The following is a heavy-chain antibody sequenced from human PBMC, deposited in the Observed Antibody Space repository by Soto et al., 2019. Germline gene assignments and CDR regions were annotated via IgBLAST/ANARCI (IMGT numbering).Heavy chain of an antibody. V-gene: IGHV3-33*01. CDR2: IWYDGSNK. J-gene: IGHJ3*02. CDR3: ARDPKWTTVTAPGAFDI. D-gene: IGHD4-17*01. Sequence: GGSLRLSCAASGFTFSSYGMHWVRQAPGKGLEWVAVIWYDGSNKYYADSVKGRFTISRDNSKNTLYLQMNSLRAEDTAVYYCARDPKWTTVTAPGAFDIWGQGTMVTVSS. CDR1: GFTFSSYG.